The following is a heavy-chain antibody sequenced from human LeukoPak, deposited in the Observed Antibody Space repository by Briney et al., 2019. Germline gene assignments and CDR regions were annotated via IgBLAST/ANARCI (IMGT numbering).Heavy chain of an antibody. V-gene: IGHV3-9*01. D-gene: IGHD2-21*01. CDR1: GFAFDDYA. Sequence: GGSLRLSCAASGFAFDDYAMHWVRQAPGKGLEWVSGISWNSGSIVYGDSVKGRFTLSRDNAKNTLFLQMTNLKAEDTALYYCAKDLDPVVIRGGFDYWGQGALVTVFS. CDR3: AKDLDPVVIRGGFDY. CDR2: ISWNSGSI. J-gene: IGHJ4*02.